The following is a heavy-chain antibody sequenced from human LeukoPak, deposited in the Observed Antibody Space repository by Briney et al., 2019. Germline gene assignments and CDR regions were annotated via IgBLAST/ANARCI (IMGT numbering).Heavy chain of an antibody. CDR3: ANPGVVINGFGY. CDR2: IRYDGSNK. V-gene: IGHV3-30*02. J-gene: IGHJ4*02. Sequence: PGGSLRLSCAASGFTFSSYGMHWVRQAPGKGLEWVAFIRYDGSNKYYADSVKGRFTISRDNSKNTLYLQMNSLRAEDTAVYYCANPGVVINGFGYWGQGTLVTVSS. D-gene: IGHD3-3*01. CDR1: GFTFSSYG.